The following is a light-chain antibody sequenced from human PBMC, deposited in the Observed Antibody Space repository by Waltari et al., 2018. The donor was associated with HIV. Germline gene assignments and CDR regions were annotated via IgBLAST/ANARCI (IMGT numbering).Light chain of an antibody. J-gene: IGLJ1*01. CDR3: ASFTSGRLNV. Sequence: QSALTQPASVSGSPGQSITLSCTGTSNDVGAYDSVSWYQQSPGKVPKLLIYDVYNRPSRISNRFSGSKSGNTAFLTISGLRAEDEADYYCASFTSGRLNVFGSGTKVTVL. CDR2: DVY. CDR1: SNDVGAYDS. V-gene: IGLV2-14*01.